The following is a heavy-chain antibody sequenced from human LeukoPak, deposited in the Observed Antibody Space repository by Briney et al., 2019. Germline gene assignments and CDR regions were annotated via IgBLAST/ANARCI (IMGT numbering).Heavy chain of an antibody. V-gene: IGHV3-23*01. Sequence: PGGSLRLSCAASGFTFSSYAMSWVRQAPGKGLEWVSAISGSGGSTYYADSVKGRFTISKDNSKNTLYLQMNSLKAEDTAVYYCARDRGYSYGYYFDYWGQGTLVTVSS. D-gene: IGHD5-18*01. CDR3: ARDRGYSYGYYFDY. CDR2: ISGSGGST. CDR1: GFTFSSYA. J-gene: IGHJ4*02.